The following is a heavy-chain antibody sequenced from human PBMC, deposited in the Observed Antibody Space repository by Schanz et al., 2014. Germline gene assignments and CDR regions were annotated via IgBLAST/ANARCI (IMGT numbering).Heavy chain of an antibody. CDR3: ARGTMPGTFDI. D-gene: IGHD2-2*01. CDR2: IIPILAIA. J-gene: IGHJ3*02. CDR1: GGTFNSYT. V-gene: IGHV1-69*02. Sequence: QVQLVQSGAEVKKPGSSMKVSCKASGGTFNSYTINWVRQAPGQGLEWMGRIIPILAIADYAQKFQGRVTITADKSTSTAYMELSSLRYEDTALYYCARGTMPGTFDIWGQGTMVTVSS.